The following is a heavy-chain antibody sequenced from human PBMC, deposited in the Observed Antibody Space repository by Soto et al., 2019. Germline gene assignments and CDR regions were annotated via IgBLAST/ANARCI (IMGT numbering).Heavy chain of an antibody. CDR1: GYTFTGYY. J-gene: IGHJ3*02. V-gene: IGHV1-2*04. D-gene: IGHD3-10*01. CDR2: INPNSGGT. Sequence: ASVKVSCKASGYTFTGYYMHWVRQAPGQGLEWMGWINPNSGGTNYAQKFQGWVTMTRDTSISTAYMELSRLRSDDTAVYYCARLGFGELSPNDAFDIWGQGTMVTVSS. CDR3: ARLGFGELSPNDAFDI.